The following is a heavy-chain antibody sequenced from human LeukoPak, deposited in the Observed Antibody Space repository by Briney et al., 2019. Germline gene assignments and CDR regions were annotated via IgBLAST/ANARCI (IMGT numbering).Heavy chain of an antibody. J-gene: IGHJ5*02. CDR3: AKHIAARTFDP. V-gene: IGHV3-38-3*01. CDR1: GFTVSSNE. D-gene: IGHD6-6*01. Sequence: GGSLRLSCAASGFTVSSNEMSWVRQAPGKGLEWVSSISGGSTYYADSVKGRFTISRDNSKNTLYLQMNSLRAEDTAVYYCAKHIAARTFDPWGQGTLVTVSS. CDR2: ISGGST.